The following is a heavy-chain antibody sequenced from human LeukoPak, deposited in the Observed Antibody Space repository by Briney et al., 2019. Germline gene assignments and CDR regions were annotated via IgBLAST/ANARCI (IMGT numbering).Heavy chain of an antibody. J-gene: IGHJ5*02. Sequence: GESLKISCKGSGYSFTSYWIGWVRPMPGKGLEWMGIIYPGDSDTRYSPSFQGQVTISADKSISTAYLQWSSLKASDTAMYYCARRVYGSRRTNWFDPWGQGTLVTVSS. CDR3: ARRVYGSRRTNWFDP. V-gene: IGHV5-51*01. CDR2: IYPGDSDT. D-gene: IGHD3-10*01. CDR1: GYSFTSYW.